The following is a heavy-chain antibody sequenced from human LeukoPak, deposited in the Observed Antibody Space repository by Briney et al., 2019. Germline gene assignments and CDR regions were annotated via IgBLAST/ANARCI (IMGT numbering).Heavy chain of an antibody. CDR2: INHSGST. Sequence: SETLSLTCAVYGGSFSGYYWSWIRQPPGKGLEWIGEINHSGSTNYNPSLKSRDTISVDTSKNQFSLKLSSVTAADTAVYYCARGVSLDYWGQGTLVTVSS. V-gene: IGHV4-34*01. J-gene: IGHJ4*02. CDR1: GGSFSGYY. CDR3: ARGVSLDY.